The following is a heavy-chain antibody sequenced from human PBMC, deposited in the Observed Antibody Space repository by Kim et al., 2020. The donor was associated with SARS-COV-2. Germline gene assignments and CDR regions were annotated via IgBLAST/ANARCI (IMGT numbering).Heavy chain of an antibody. Sequence: GGSLRLSCAASGFTFSDYYMSWIRQAPGKGLEWVSYISSSSSYTNYADSVKGRFTISRDNAKNSLYLQMNSLRAEDTAVYYCARGVGYYDSSGYPPPYYYYGMDVWGQGTTVTVSS. CDR1: GFTFSDYY. D-gene: IGHD3-22*01. CDR3: ARGVGYYDSSGYPPPYYYYGMDV. V-gene: IGHV3-11*06. CDR2: ISSSSSYT. J-gene: IGHJ6*02.